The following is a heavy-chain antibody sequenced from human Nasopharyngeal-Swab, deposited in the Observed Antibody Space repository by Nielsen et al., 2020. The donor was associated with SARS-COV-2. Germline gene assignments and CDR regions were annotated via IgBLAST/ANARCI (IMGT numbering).Heavy chain of an antibody. V-gene: IGHV3-23*01. CDR2: ISGSGGST. D-gene: IGHD6-6*01. J-gene: IGHJ4*02. CDR3: AKARYSSSSRENYFDY. CDR1: GFTFSSYA. Sequence: GGSLKIYCAASGFTFSSYAMSWVRQAPGTRLEWVSAISGSGGSTYYAESVTGRFSISRDNSKNTLYLQMNSLRAEDTAVYYCAKARYSSSSRENYFDYWGQGTLVTVSS.